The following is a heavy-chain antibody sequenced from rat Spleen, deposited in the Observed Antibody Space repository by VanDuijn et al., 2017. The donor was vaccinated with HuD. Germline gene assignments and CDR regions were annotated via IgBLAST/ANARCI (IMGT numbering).Heavy chain of an antibody. V-gene: IGHV5-29*01. CDR3: TRGGNYDYDH. Sequence: EVQLVESDGGLVQPGRSLKLSCAASGFTFSDYYMTWVRQAPPKGLEWVATISSDGSSSYYRDSVKGRFTISRENAKNTLYLQMNSLRSDDTATYYCTRGGNYDYDHWGQGLMVTVSS. J-gene: IGHJ2*01. CDR2: ISSDGSSS. D-gene: IGHD1-10*01. CDR1: GFTFSDYY.